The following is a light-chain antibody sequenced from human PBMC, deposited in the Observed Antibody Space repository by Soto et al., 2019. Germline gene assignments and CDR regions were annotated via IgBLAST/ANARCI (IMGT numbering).Light chain of an antibody. J-gene: IGKJ1*01. V-gene: IGKV3-20*01. CDR1: QSFSSSF. CDR2: GAS. Sequence: EIVLTQSPGTLSLSPGERATLSCRASQSFSSSFLAWYQQKPGQAPRLLIYGASSRATGIPDRFNDSGSGTDFSLTISRLETEDFAVYYCQQYGSSSWTFGQGTKVEIK. CDR3: QQYGSSSWT.